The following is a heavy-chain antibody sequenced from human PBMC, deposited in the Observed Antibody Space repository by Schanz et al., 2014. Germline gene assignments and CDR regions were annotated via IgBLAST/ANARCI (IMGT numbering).Heavy chain of an antibody. CDR3: VRLDVHDY. D-gene: IGHD3-16*01. J-gene: IGHJ4*02. V-gene: IGHV3-72*01. CDR1: GFTFTTYA. Sequence: EVRLLESGGGLGQPGGSLRLSCAASGFTFTTYAMTWVRQAPGKGLEWVGRITNKPNNYNTEYAASVKGRFTISRDDSRNSLYLQMSSLKTEDTAVYFCVRLDVHDYWGQGTLVTVSA. CDR2: ITNKPNNYNT.